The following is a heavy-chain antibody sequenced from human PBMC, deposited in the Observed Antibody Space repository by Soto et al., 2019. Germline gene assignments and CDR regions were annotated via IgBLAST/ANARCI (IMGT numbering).Heavy chain of an antibody. CDR2: ISGSGGST. J-gene: IGHJ6*03. CDR1: GFTFSSYA. D-gene: IGHD3-9*01. Sequence: EVQLLESGGGLVQPGGSLRLSCAASGFTFSSYAMSWVRQAPGKGLEWVSAISGSGGSTYYADSVKGRFTISRDNSKNTLYLQMNSLRAEDTAVYYCAKGNYDILTGYYRTYYYYYMDVWGNGTTVTVSS. CDR3: AKGNYDILTGYYRTYYYYYMDV. V-gene: IGHV3-23*01.